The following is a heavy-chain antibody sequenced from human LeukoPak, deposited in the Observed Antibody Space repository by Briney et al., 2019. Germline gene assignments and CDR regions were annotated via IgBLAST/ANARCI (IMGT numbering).Heavy chain of an antibody. Sequence: GGSLRLSCAASGFTFTSYSMNWVRQAPGKGLEWVSTISGGGGSTYYADSVKGRFTISRDNSKNTLYLQVNSLRAEDTAVYYCAKGGKWNVTPFDYWGQGTLVTVSS. CDR1: GFTFTSYS. CDR2: ISGGGGST. J-gene: IGHJ4*02. D-gene: IGHD1-1*01. CDR3: AKGGKWNVTPFDY. V-gene: IGHV3-23*01.